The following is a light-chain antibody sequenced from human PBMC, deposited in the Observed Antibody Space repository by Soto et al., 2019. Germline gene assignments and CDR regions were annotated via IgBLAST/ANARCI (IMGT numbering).Light chain of an antibody. J-gene: IGKJ5*01. CDR2: GAS. CDR3: QQYNNWPLT. V-gene: IGKV3-15*01. Sequence: EKVMTQSLPTLSVSTGERATLSCRASQSVSSNLAWYQQKPGQAPRLLIYGASSRATGIPVRFSGSGSGTEFTLTISSLQSEDFAVYYCQQYNNWPLTFGQGTRLEIK. CDR1: QSVSSN.